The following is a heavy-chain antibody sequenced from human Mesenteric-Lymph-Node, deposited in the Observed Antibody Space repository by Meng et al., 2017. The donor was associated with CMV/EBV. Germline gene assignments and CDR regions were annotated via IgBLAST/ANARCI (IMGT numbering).Heavy chain of an antibody. Sequence: GESLKISCAASRFTFGSYSMSWVRQAPGKGLEWVSSISSSSSYIYYADSVKDRFTISRDNSKNSLYLQMNSLRAEDTAVYYCASSWRRSTLGYFDLWGRGTLVTVSS. CDR3: ASSWRRSTLGYFDL. J-gene: IGHJ2*01. CDR1: RFTFGSYS. V-gene: IGHV3-21*01. D-gene: IGHD2-2*01. CDR2: ISSSSSYI.